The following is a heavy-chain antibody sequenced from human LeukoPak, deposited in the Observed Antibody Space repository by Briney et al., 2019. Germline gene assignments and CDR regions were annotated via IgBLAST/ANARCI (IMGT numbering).Heavy chain of an antibody. Sequence: PSETLSLTCAVYGGSFSGYYWSWIRQPPGKGLEWIGEINHSGSTNYNPSLKSRVTISVDTSKNQFSLKLSSVTAADTAVYYCASSYYDILTGYSDAFDIWGQGTMVTVSS. J-gene: IGHJ3*02. CDR3: ASSYYDILTGYSDAFDI. D-gene: IGHD3-9*01. V-gene: IGHV4-34*09. CDR2: INHSGST. CDR1: GGSFSGYY.